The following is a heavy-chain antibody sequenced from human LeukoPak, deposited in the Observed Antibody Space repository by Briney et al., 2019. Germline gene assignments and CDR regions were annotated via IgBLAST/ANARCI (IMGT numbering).Heavy chain of an antibody. CDR1: GFTFRSYE. Sequence: GGSLRLSCGASGFTFRSYEMSWVRQAPGKGLEWVSFISSSATTVYYADSVKGRFTISRDNAKNSLSLQMNSLRVEDTAVYYCAREGYYDSSGYEAWGQGTLVTVSS. CDR2: ISSSATTV. CDR3: AREGYYDSSGYEA. J-gene: IGHJ5*02. V-gene: IGHV3-48*03. D-gene: IGHD3-22*01.